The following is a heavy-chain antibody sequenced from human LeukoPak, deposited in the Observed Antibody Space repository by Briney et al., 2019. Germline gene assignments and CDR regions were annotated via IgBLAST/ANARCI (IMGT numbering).Heavy chain of an antibody. J-gene: IGHJ4*02. CDR2: IIPIFGTA. D-gene: IGHD4-17*01. Sequence: SVKVSCKASGGTFSSYANSWVRQAPGQGLEWMGRIIPIFGTANYAQKFQGRVSITTDESTSTAYMELSSLKSEDTAVYYCARMRDDYGLNWGQGTLVTVSS. CDR1: GGTFSSYA. V-gene: IGHV1-69*05. CDR3: ARMRDDYGLN.